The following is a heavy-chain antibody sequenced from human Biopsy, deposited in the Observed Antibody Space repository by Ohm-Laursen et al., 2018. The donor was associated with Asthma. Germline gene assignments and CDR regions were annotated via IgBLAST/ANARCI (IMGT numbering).Heavy chain of an antibody. CDR2: VYWTGST. CDR3: VRAVRNEQWLAPFDY. Sequence: GTLSLTWSVYGGSISSFYWSWIRQSPEKGLEWMGYVYWTGSTNYKPSLKSRITMSVDTSKNRMFLELTSVTAADTAIYYCVRAVRNEQWLAPFDYWGQGKPVTVSS. J-gene: IGHJ4*02. D-gene: IGHD6-19*01. CDR1: GGSISSFY. V-gene: IGHV4-59*01.